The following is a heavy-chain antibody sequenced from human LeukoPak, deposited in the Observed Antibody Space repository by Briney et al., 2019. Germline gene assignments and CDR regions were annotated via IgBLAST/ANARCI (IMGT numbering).Heavy chain of an antibody. CDR3: ARGIHSGSSGPYYFDY. Sequence: ASVKVSCKASAYTFISYGISWVRQAPGQGLEWMGWISAYNGHTNYAQKFQGRVTMTTDTSTSTAYMELRSLRSDDTAVYYCARGIHSGSSGPYYFDYWGQGTLVTVSS. CDR2: ISAYNGHT. D-gene: IGHD1-26*01. CDR1: AYTFISYG. V-gene: IGHV1-18*01. J-gene: IGHJ4*02.